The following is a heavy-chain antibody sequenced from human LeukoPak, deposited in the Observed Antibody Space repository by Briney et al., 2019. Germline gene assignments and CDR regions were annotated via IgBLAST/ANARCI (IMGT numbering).Heavy chain of an antibody. CDR1: GFTFSSYE. D-gene: IGHD6-13*01. V-gene: IGHV3-48*03. Sequence: GGSLRLSCAASGFTFSSYEMNWVRQAPGKGLEWVSYISSSYTIYYAGSVKGRFTISRDNAKNSLYLQMNSLRAEETAVYYCATRVERSLAAAGIPNYWGQGTLVTVSS. CDR2: ISSSYTI. J-gene: IGHJ4*02. CDR3: ATRVERSLAAAGIPNY.